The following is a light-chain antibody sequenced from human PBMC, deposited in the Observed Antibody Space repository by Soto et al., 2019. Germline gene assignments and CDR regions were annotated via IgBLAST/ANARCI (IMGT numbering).Light chain of an antibody. CDR1: QSVSSSY. V-gene: IGKV3-20*01. J-gene: IGKJ5*01. CDR3: QQYGSAIT. Sequence: EIVLRQSPGTLSLSPGERATLSCRASQSVSSSYLAWYQQKPGQAPRLLIYGASSRATGIPDSFSGSGSGTDFTLTISRLEPEDFAVYYCQQYGSAITFGQGTRLEIK. CDR2: GAS.